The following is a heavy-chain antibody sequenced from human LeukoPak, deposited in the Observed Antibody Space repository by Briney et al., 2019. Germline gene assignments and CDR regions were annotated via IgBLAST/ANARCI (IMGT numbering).Heavy chain of an antibody. V-gene: IGHV4-59*08. CDR3: ARRVAGGIYGMDV. D-gene: IGHD6-19*01. CDR2: IYYSGST. J-gene: IGHJ6*02. Sequence: SETLSLTCAVSGGSISSYYWSWIRQPPVKGLEWIGYIYYSGSTNYNPSLKSRVTISVDTSKNQFSLKLSSVTAADTAVHYCARRVAGGIYGMDVWGQGTTVTVSS. CDR1: GGSISSYY.